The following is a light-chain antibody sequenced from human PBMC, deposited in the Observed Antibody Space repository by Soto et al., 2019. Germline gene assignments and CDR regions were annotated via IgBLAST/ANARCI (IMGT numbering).Light chain of an antibody. Sequence: DIQMTQSPSSLSASLGDRVTITCRASQSISSNLNWYQQKPGQAPKLLIYAASNSQSGIPSTFSGSGSGTDVFIPIISLQPEDDVTDYCQQRHSIPWTFGQGTKVDIK. J-gene: IGKJ1*01. CDR2: AAS. V-gene: IGKV1-39*01. CDR1: QSISSN. CDR3: QQRHSIPWT.